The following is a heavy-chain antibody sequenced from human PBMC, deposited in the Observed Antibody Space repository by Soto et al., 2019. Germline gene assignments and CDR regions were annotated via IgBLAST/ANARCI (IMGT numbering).Heavy chain of an antibody. CDR1: GVSITGSY. CDR3: ARDMPYGVASLAGCDY. D-gene: IGHD2-2*01. Sequence: SETLSLTCSVSGVSITGSYWSWIRQPPGKTLEWIGYVYHSGTTTYNPSLKSRVSISVDTSKNQFSLRLTSVIAADTAVYYCARDMPYGVASLAGCDYWGQGILVTVSS. J-gene: IGHJ4*02. CDR2: VYHSGTT. V-gene: IGHV4-59*01.